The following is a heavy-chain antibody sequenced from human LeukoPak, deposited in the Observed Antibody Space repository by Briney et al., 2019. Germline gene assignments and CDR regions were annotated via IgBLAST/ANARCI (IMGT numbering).Heavy chain of an antibody. CDR2: ISSSSSTI. Sequence: GGSLRRSCAASGFTFSSYSMNWVRQAPGKGLEWVSYISSSSSTIYYADSVKGRFTISRDNAKNSLYLQMNSLRAEDTAVYYCARAAYYYDSSGYYSPYYYYYMDVWGKGTTVTVSS. CDR1: GFTFSSYS. V-gene: IGHV3-48*01. D-gene: IGHD3-22*01. J-gene: IGHJ6*03. CDR3: ARAAYYYDSSGYYSPYYYYYMDV.